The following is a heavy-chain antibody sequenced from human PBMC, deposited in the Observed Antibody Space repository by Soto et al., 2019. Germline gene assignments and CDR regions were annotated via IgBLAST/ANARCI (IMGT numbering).Heavy chain of an antibody. J-gene: IGHJ5*02. Sequence: ASVKVSCKASGYTFTSYGISWVRQAPGQGLEWMGWISAYNGNTNYAQKLQGRVTMTTDTSTSTAYMELRSLRSDDTAVYYCARGVQYYDFWSGYHDSFDPWGQGTLVTVSS. D-gene: IGHD3-3*01. CDR3: ARGVQYYDFWSGYHDSFDP. CDR1: GYTFTSYG. V-gene: IGHV1-18*04. CDR2: ISAYNGNT.